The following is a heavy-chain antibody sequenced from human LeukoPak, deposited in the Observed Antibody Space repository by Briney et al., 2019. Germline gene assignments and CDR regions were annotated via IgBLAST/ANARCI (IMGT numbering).Heavy chain of an antibody. CDR2: IYYSGNT. Sequence: SETLSLTCTVSGGSISSFYWSWIRQPPGKGLEWIGYIYYSGNTKYNPSLKSRVTILVDTSKNQFSLKLSSVTAADTAVYYCARDQRLGTFDYWDQGTLVTVSS. D-gene: IGHD3-16*01. V-gene: IGHV4-59*01. J-gene: IGHJ4*02. CDR3: ARDQRLGTFDY. CDR1: GGSISSFY.